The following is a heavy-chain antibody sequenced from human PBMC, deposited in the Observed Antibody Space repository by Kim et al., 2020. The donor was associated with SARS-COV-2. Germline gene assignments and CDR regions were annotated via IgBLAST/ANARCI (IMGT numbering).Heavy chain of an antibody. J-gene: IGHJ4*02. V-gene: IGHV4-30-4*01. D-gene: IGHD6-6*01. Sequence: SETLSLTCTVSGGSISSGDYYWSWIRQPPGKGLEWIGYIYYSGSTYYNPSLKSRVTISVDTSKNQFSLKLSSVTAADTAVYYCARVSAEYSSSSSNDYWGQGTLVTVSS. CDR2: IYYSGST. CDR3: ARVSAEYSSSSSNDY. CDR1: GGSISSGDYY.